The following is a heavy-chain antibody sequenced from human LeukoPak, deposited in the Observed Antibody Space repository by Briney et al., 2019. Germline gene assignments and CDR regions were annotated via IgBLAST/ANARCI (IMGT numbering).Heavy chain of an antibody. CDR3: ARERDSGYDSRYYFDY. J-gene: IGHJ4*02. V-gene: IGHV3-21*01. CDR1: GFTFSSYS. CDR2: ISSSSSYI. Sequence: GGSLRLSCAASGFTFSSYSVNWVRQAPGKGLEWVSSISSSSSYIYYADSVKGRFTISRDNAKNSLYLQMDSLRAEDTAVYYCARERDSGYDSRYYFDYWGQGTLVTVSS. D-gene: IGHD5-12*01.